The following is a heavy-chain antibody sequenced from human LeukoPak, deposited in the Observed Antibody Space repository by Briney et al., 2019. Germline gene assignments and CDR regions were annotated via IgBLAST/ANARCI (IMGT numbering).Heavy chain of an antibody. Sequence: ASVQGSCKASGYTFTNYYMHWVRQAPGHGLEWMGWINPNRGNTNYAQTIQGRVTMTRDTSITRAFMELTRLTSDYTAVYYFTRDLLGFATTPLSDWGQGTLVTVSS. CDR2: INPNRGNT. CDR1: GYTFTNYY. D-gene: IGHD4-17*01. J-gene: IGHJ4*02. CDR3: TRDLLGFATTPLSD. V-gene: IGHV1-2*02.